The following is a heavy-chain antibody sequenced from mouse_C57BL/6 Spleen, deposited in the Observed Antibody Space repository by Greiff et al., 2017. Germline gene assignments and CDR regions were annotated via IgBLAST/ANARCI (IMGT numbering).Heavy chain of an antibody. CDR3: ARHGYSNPYAMDY. Sequence: EVKLEESGGGLVKPGGSLKLSCAASGFTFSDYGMHWVRQAPEKGLEWVAYISSGSSTIYYADTVKGRFTISRDNAKNTLFLQMTSLRSEDTAMYYCARHGYSNPYAMDYWGQGTSVTVSS. D-gene: IGHD2-5*01. V-gene: IGHV5-17*01. CDR2: ISSGSSTI. CDR1: GFTFSDYG. J-gene: IGHJ4*01.